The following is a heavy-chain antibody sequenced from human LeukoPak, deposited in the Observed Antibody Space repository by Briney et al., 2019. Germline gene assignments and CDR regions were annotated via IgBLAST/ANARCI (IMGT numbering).Heavy chain of an antibody. D-gene: IGHD3-10*01. CDR3: ARSSGGSGRWGDNWFDP. V-gene: IGHV1-2*02. Sequence: ASVKVSCKTSEYILSDYYVHWVRQAPGEGLEWMEWINLNSGGTNYAQKFQGRVTMTRDTSISTAYMELSSLRSDDTAVYYCARSSGGSGRWGDNWFDPWGQGTLVSASS. CDR2: INLNSGGT. J-gene: IGHJ5*02. CDR1: EYILSDYY.